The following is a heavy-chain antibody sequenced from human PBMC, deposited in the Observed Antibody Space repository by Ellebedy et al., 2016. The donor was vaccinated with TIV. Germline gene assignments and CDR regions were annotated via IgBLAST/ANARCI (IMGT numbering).Heavy chain of an antibody. CDR1: DYTFSNFG. Sequence: AASVKVSCKASDYTFSNFGVSWVRQSPGQGLEWMGRVSTYSANTNYAQKFQGRVTMTTDTSTTTAYLELRSLTSDDTAVYYCASISYYFDSRVQHEIEIVQHWGQGTLVTVSS. V-gene: IGHV1-18*01. CDR2: VSTYSANT. D-gene: IGHD3-22*01. CDR3: ASISYYFDSRVQHEIEIVQH. J-gene: IGHJ1*01.